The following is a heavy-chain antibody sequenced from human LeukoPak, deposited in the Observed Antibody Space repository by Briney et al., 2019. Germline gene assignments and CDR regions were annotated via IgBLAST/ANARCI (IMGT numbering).Heavy chain of an antibody. D-gene: IGHD2-15*01. V-gene: IGHV4-34*01. CDR2: IHHSGGT. CDR1: GGSFSGW. Sequence: PSETLSLTCAVYGGSFSGWWSWTRQPPGKGLEWIGEIHHSGGTKYNPSLRSLDTISVDTSKRQISLKMTSVTAADTAIYYYARHNGWAFDIWGQGAVVTVSS. CDR3: ARHNGWAFDI. J-gene: IGHJ3*02.